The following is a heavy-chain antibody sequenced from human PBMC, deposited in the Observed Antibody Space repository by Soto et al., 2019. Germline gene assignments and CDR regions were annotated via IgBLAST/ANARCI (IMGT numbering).Heavy chain of an antibody. Sequence: GGSLRLSCAASGFTFSSYGMHWVRQAPGKGLEWVAVISYDGSNKYYADSVKGRFTISRDNSKNTLYLQMNSLRAEDTAVYYCAKGDSSSWAIYYYYGMDVWGQGTTVTVSS. V-gene: IGHV3-30*18. J-gene: IGHJ6*02. D-gene: IGHD6-13*01. CDR1: GFTFSSYG. CDR3: AKGDSSSWAIYYYYGMDV. CDR2: ISYDGSNK.